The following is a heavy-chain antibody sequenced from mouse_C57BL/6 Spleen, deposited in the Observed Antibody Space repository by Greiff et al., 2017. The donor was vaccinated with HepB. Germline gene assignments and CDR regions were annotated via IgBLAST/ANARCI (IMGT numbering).Heavy chain of an antibody. V-gene: IGHV1-15*01. J-gene: IGHJ4*01. CDR3: TIYYSNYSYYYAMDN. CDR2: IDPETGGT. Sequence: VKLMESGAELVRPGASVTLSCKASGYTFTDYEMHWVKQTPVHGLEWIGAIDPETGGTAYNQKFKGKAILTADKSSSTAYMELRSLTSEDSAVYYCTIYYSNYSYYYAMDNWGQGTSVTVSS. D-gene: IGHD2-5*01. CDR1: GYTFTDYE.